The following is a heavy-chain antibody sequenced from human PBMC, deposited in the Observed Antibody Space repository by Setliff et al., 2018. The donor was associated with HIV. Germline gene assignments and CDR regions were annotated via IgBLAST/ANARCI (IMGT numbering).Heavy chain of an antibody. D-gene: IGHD3-10*01. CDR3: ARAGSFDPYYYMDV. V-gene: IGHV5-51*01. CDR1: GYFFLSSW. Sequence: GESLKISCQGSGYFFLSSWIGWVRQVPGKGLEWVAIIYPGDSETRYSPSFEGQVTISADKSISTAYLQWSSLKASDTAMYYCARAGSFDPYYYMDVWGKGTTVTVSS. J-gene: IGHJ6*03. CDR2: IYPGDSET.